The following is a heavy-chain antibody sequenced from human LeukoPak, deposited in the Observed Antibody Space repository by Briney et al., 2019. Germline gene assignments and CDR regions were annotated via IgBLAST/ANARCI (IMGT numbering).Heavy chain of an antibody. V-gene: IGHV3-23*01. J-gene: IGHJ4*02. CDR1: GFTFSTYA. CDR2: ISGSGGRT. D-gene: IGHD4-11*01. Sequence: GGSLRLSCAASGFTFSTYAMSWARQAPGKGLEWLSYISGSGGRTYYADSVKGRFTISRDNSKNTLFLQMNSLRAEDMAVYYCAKERLTTTSFDYWGQGTLVIVSS. CDR3: AKERLTTTSFDY.